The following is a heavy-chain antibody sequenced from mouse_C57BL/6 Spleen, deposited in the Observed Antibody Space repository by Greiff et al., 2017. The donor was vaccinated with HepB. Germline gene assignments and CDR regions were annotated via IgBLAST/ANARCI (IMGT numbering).Heavy chain of an antibody. D-gene: IGHD2-5*01. J-gene: IGHJ2*01. CDR3: ARRSYYSNPYYFDY. V-gene: IGHV5-9*01. Sequence: EVMLVESGVGLVKPGGSLKLSCAASGFTFSSYTMSWVRQTPEKRLEWVATISGGGGNTYYPDSVKGRFTISRDNAKNTLYLQMSSLRSEDTALYYCARRSYYSNPYYFDYWGQGTTLTVSS. CDR1: GFTFSSYT. CDR2: ISGGGGNT.